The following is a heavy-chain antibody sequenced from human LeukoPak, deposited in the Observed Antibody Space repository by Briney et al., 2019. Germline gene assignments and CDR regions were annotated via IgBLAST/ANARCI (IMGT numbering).Heavy chain of an antibody. D-gene: IGHD3-3*01. V-gene: IGHV3-23*01. CDR2: ISGSGGMT. CDR1: GFTFSSYA. CDR3: ARGWSGDY. J-gene: IGHJ4*02. Sequence: GGSLRLSCAASGFTFSSYAMSWVRQAPGKGPEWVSGISGSGGMTYYADSVKGRFTISRDNYKNTLYLQMNSLIAEDTAVYSCARGWSGDYWGQGTLVTVSS.